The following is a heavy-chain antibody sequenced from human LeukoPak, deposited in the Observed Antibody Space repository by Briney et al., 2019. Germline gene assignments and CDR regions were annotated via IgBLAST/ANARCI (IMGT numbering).Heavy chain of an antibody. Sequence: GGSLRLSCAASGFTFSSDAMSWVRQAPGKGLEWVSAISGSGGSTYYADSVKGRFTISRDNSKNTLYLQMNSLRAEDTAVYYCAKVGGSSSWYLKYDNWGQGTLVTVSS. CDR1: GFTFSSDA. V-gene: IGHV3-23*01. J-gene: IGHJ4*02. CDR2: ISGSGGST. CDR3: AKVGGSSSWYLKYDN. D-gene: IGHD6-13*01.